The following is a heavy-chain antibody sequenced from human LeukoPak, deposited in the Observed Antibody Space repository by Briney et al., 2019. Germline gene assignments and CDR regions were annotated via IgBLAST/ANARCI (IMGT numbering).Heavy chain of an antibody. J-gene: IGHJ4*02. Sequence: GGSLRLSCAASEFTFSSYAMHWVRQAPGKGLEWVAVISYDGSNKYYADSVKGRFTISRDNSKNTLYLQMNSLRAEDTAVYYCARVRVRGVFDYWGQETLVTVSS. V-gene: IGHV3-30*04. D-gene: IGHD3-10*01. CDR1: EFTFSSYA. CDR3: ARVRVRGVFDY. CDR2: ISYDGSNK.